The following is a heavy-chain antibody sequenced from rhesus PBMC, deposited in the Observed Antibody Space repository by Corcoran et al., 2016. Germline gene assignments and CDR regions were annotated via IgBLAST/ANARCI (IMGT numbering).Heavy chain of an antibody. V-gene: IGHV4-143*01. Sequence: QVQLQESGPGLVQPSETLSLTCPVPGAPIHHFNYWTWLRPAPRAGMAWIGGVNGYITSTYNNPSLKSRLTFSKDTSKTQFSLKLNSVTAADTAVYYCARRYPYNSGWPDAFDFWGQGLWVTVSS. CDR2: VNGYITST. CDR3: ARRYPYNSGWPDAFDF. D-gene: IGHD6-31*01. J-gene: IGHJ3*01. CDR1: GAPIHHFNY.